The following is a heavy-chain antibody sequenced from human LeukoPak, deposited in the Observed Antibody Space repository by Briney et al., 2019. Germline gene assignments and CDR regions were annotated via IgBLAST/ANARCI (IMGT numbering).Heavy chain of an antibody. Sequence: GESLKISCKGSGYSLTSYWIGWVRQMPGKGLEWMAIIYPGDSDTRYSPSFQGQVTISADKSISTAYLQWSSLKASDTAMYYCARRNDSSGLDYWGQGTLVTVSS. CDR2: IYPGDSDT. CDR1: GYSLTSYW. D-gene: IGHD3-22*01. CDR3: ARRNDSSGLDY. V-gene: IGHV5-51*01. J-gene: IGHJ4*02.